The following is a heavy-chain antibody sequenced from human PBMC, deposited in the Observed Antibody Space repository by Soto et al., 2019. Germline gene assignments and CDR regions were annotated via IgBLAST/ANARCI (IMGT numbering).Heavy chain of an antibody. D-gene: IGHD6-19*01. CDR3: ARDQEAVAGTEYYYYYYGMDV. CDR1: GFTFSSYA. Sequence: LRLSCAASGFTFSSYAMHWVRQAPGKGLEWVAVISYDGSNKYYADSVKGRFTISRDNSKNTLYLQMNSLRAEDTAVYYCARDQEAVAGTEYYYYYYGMDVWGQGTTVTVSS. V-gene: IGHV3-30-3*01. J-gene: IGHJ6*02. CDR2: ISYDGSNK.